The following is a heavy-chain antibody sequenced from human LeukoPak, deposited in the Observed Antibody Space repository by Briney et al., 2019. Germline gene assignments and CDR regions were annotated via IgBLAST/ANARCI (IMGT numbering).Heavy chain of an antibody. J-gene: IGHJ3*02. Sequence: SETLSLTCTVSGGSISSYYWSWIRQPPGKGLEWIGYIYYSGSTNYNPSLKSRATISVDTSKNQFSLKLSSVTAADTAVYYCARGSWELRAFDIWGQGTMVTVSS. CDR1: GGSISSYY. CDR2: IYYSGST. D-gene: IGHD1-26*01. CDR3: ARGSWELRAFDI. V-gene: IGHV4-59*01.